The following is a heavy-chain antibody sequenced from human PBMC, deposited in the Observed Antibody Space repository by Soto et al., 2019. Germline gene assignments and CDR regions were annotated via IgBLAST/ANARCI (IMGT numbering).Heavy chain of an antibody. V-gene: IGHV4-30-2*01. CDR3: ARGGSWHIS. D-gene: IGHD6-13*01. CDR2: MYHSGST. J-gene: IGHJ5*02. CDR1: GGSISSGGYS. Sequence: QTLSLTCAVSGGSISSGGYSWSWIRQPPGKGLEWIGYMYHSGSTYYNPSLKSRVTISIDRSKNQFSLKLSSVTAADTAIYYCARGGSWHISWGQGALVTAPQ.